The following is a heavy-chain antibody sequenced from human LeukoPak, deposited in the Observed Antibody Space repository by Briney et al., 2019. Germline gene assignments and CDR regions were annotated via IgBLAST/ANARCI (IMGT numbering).Heavy chain of an antibody. Sequence: SVKVSFKASGGTFSSYAISWVRQAPGQGLEWMGGIIPIFGTANYAQKFQGRVTITADESTSTAYMELSSLRSEDTAVYYCARGAAAAVNYYYYYGMDVWGQGTTVTVSS. V-gene: IGHV1-69*01. CDR3: ARGAAAAVNYYYYYGMDV. J-gene: IGHJ6*02. CDR1: GGTFSSYA. CDR2: IIPIFGTA. D-gene: IGHD6-25*01.